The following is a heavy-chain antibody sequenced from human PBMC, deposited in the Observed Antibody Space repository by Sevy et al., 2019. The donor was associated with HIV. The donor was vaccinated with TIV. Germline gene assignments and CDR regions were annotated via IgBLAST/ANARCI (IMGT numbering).Heavy chain of an antibody. D-gene: IGHD6-19*01. CDR3: ATLGIAVAGAFP. Sequence: GGSLRLSCAASGFTFSSYGMLWVRQAPGKGLEWVAFIGYDGSNNYYADSVEGRFTISRDNSKNTLYLQMNSLRAEDTAVYYCATLGIAVAGAFPWGQGTLVTVSS. CDR1: GFTFSSYG. V-gene: IGHV3-30*02. CDR2: IGYDGSNN. J-gene: IGHJ5*02.